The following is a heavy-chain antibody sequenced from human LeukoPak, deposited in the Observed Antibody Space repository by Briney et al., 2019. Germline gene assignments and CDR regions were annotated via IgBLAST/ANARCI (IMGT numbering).Heavy chain of an antibody. CDR2: INHSGST. J-gene: IGHJ4*02. V-gene: IGHV4-34*01. CDR1: GGSFSGYY. Sequence: SETLSLPCAVYGGSFSGYYWSWIRQPPGKGLEWIGEINHSGSTNYNPSLKSRVTISVDTSKNQFSLKLSSVTAADTAVYYCARMGSYRYLAYFDYWGQGTLVTVSS. CDR3: ARMGSYRYLAYFDY. D-gene: IGHD3-16*02.